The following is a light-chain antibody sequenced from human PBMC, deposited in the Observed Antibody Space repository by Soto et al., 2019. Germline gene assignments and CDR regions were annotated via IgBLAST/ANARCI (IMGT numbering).Light chain of an antibody. CDR2: WAS. V-gene: IGKV4-1*01. Sequence: DIVMTQSPDSLAVSLGEGATINCKSSQSVLYSSNNKNYLAWYQQKPGQPPKLLIYWASTRESGVPDRFSGSGSGTDVTLTISSLQAEDVAVYYCQQYYSTTLTLGGGTKVEIK. CDR1: QSVLYSSNNKNY. J-gene: IGKJ4*01. CDR3: QQYYSTTLT.